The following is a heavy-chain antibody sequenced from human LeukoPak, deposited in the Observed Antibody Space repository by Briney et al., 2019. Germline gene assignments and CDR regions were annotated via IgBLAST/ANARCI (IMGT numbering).Heavy chain of an antibody. CDR1: GFTFSTYW. Sequence: GGSLRLSCAASGFTFSTYWMYWVRQVPGKGLVWVSRINSDGSSTENADSVKGRFTISRDNAKNTVYLQMDSLRVEDTAIYYCARGPIHGGSYYNDWGQGSLVTVSS. V-gene: IGHV3-74*03. CDR2: INSDGSST. D-gene: IGHD1-26*01. J-gene: IGHJ4*02. CDR3: ARGPIHGGSYYND.